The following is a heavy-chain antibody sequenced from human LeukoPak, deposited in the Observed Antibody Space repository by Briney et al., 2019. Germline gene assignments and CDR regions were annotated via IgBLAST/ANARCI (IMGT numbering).Heavy chain of an antibody. Sequence: SETLSLTCAVYGGSFSGYYWSWIRQPPGKGLEWIGEINHSGSTNYNPSLKSRVTISVDTSKNQFFLKLSSVTAADTAVYYCARGGLTPAVEQSNWFDPWGQGTLVTVSS. V-gene: IGHV4-34*01. CDR1: GGSFSGYY. CDR2: INHSGST. CDR3: ARGGLTPAVEQSNWFDP. D-gene: IGHD2-2*01. J-gene: IGHJ5*02.